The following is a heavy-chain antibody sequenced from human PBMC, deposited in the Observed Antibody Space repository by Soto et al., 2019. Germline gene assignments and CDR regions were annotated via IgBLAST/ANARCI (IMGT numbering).Heavy chain of an antibody. Sequence: QLQLQESGSGLVKPSQTLSLTCAVSGGSISSGGYSWSWIRQPPGKGLEWIGYIYHSGSTYYNPSLKSRVXKSXDXSTNQVSLKLSSVTAADTAVYYCAREGSSRGDAFDIWGQGTMVTVSS. CDR1: GGSISSGGYS. CDR2: IYHSGST. V-gene: IGHV4-30-2*01. CDR3: AREGSSRGDAFDI. D-gene: IGHD3-10*01. J-gene: IGHJ3*02.